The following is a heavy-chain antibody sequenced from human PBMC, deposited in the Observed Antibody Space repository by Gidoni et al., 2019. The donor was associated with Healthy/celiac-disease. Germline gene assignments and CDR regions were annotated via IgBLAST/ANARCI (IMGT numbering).Heavy chain of an antibody. J-gene: IGHJ4*02. D-gene: IGHD2-8*01. CDR2: ISSSGGST. CDR3: AKDLRVWYPNFDY. Sequence: EVQLLESGGGVVQPGGSLRLSCAASGFIASSYAMSWVRQAPGKGLEWVSAISSSGGSTYYADSVKGRFTIARDNSKNTLYLQMNSLRAEDTAVYYCAKDLRVWYPNFDYWGQGTLVTVSS. V-gene: IGHV3-23*01. CDR1: GFIASSYA.